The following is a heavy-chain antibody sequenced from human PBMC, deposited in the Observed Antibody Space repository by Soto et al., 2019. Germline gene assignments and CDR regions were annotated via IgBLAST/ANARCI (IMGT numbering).Heavy chain of an antibody. CDR2: IKPDGTEN. V-gene: IGHV3-7*01. Sequence: EVQLVDSGGGLVQPGGSLRLSCAASGFSFSGTWMSWVRQAPGKGLEWVANIKPDGTENNYVGSVKGRFTISRDNAKTSLYLQMNSLGAEDTAVYYCARVNSGYDGYWYYYYMDVWGKGTTVTVSS. J-gene: IGHJ6*03. CDR1: GFSFSGTW. D-gene: IGHD5-12*01. CDR3: ARVNSGYDGYWYYYYMDV.